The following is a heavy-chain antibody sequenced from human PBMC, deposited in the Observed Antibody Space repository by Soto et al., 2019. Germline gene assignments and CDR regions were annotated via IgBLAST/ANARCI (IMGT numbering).Heavy chain of an antibody. J-gene: IGHJ4*02. Sequence: QITLKESGPTLVKPTQTLTLTCTFSGFSLSTSGVGVGWIRQPPGKALEWLALIYWDDDKRYSPSLKSRLTITKDTSKNQVVLTMTNMDPVDTATYYCAYGKVPPIAVAPDVFDYWGQGTLVTVSS. CDR1: GFSLSTSGVG. CDR3: AYGKVPPIAVAPDVFDY. CDR2: IYWDDDK. D-gene: IGHD6-19*01. V-gene: IGHV2-5*02.